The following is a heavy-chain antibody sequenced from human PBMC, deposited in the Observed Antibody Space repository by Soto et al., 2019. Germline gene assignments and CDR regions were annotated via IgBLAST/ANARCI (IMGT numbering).Heavy chain of an antibody. V-gene: IGHV3-11*01. CDR2: ISSSGSTI. CDR1: GFTFSDYY. Sequence: GGSLRLSCAASGFTFSDYYMSWIRQAPGKGLEWVSYISSSGSTIYYADSVKGRFTISRDNAKNSLYLQMNSLRAEDTAAYYCARVGLNWNDVSWFDPWGQGTLVTVSS. J-gene: IGHJ5*02. D-gene: IGHD1-20*01. CDR3: ARVGLNWNDVSWFDP.